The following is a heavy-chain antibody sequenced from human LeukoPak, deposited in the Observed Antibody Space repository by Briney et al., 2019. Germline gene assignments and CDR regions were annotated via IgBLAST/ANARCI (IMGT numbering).Heavy chain of an antibody. CDR1: GGTFSSYA. V-gene: IGHV1-69*05. J-gene: IGHJ3*02. D-gene: IGHD2-2*01. CDR3: AREESSSSRGQDAFDI. Sequence: SVKVSCKASGGTFSSYAISWVRQAPGQGLEWMGGIIPIFGTANYAQKFQGRVTITTDESTSTAYMELSSPRSEDTAVYYCAREESSSSRGQDAFDIWGQGTMVTVSS. CDR2: IIPIFGTA.